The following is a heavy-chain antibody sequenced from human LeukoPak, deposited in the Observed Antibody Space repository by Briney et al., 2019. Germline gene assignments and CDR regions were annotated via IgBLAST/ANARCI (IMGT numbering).Heavy chain of an antibody. CDR1: GGSFSGYY. Sequence: SETLSLTCAVYGGSFSGYYWSWIRQPPGKGLEWIGEINHSGSTYYNPSLKSRVTISVDTSKNQFSLKLSSVTAADTAVYYCARDRHCTNGVCYESYYYYYMDVWGKGTTVTVSS. J-gene: IGHJ6*03. CDR3: ARDRHCTNGVCYESYYYYYMDV. V-gene: IGHV4-34*01. CDR2: INHSGST. D-gene: IGHD2-8*01.